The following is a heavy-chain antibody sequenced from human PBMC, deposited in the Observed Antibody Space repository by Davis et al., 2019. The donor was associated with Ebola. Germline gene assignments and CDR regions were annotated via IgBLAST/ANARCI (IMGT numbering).Heavy chain of an antibody. J-gene: IGHJ5*02. Sequence: SETLSLTCTVSGGSISSYYWSWIRQPPGKGLEWIGYIYYSGSTNYNPALKSRVTISVDTSKNQCSLKLSSVTAADTAVYYCARVVPAANWFDPWGQGTLVTVSS. V-gene: IGHV4-59*08. CDR3: ARVVPAANWFDP. CDR1: GGSISSYY. D-gene: IGHD2-2*01. CDR2: IYYSGST.